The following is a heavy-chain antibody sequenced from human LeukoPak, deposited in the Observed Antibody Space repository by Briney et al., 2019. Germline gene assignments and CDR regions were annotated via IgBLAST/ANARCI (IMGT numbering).Heavy chain of an antibody. V-gene: IGHV1-69*13. J-gene: IGHJ4*02. D-gene: IGHD6-13*01. CDR1: GGTFSSDA. Sequence: ASVKVSCKASGGTFSSDAISWVRQAPGQGLEWMGGIIPIFGTANYAQKFQGRVTITADESTSTAYMELSSLRSEDTAVYYCAREWSIAAGFDYWGQGTLVTVSS. CDR2: IIPIFGTA. CDR3: AREWSIAAGFDY.